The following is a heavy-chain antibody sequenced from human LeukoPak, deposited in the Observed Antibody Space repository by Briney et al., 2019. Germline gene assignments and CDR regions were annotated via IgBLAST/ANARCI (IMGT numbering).Heavy chain of an antibody. CDR1: GFRFNRDW. V-gene: IGHV5-51*01. CDR2: IYPGDSDT. D-gene: IGHD3/OR15-3a*01. CDR3: ARTRGARDAFDL. J-gene: IGHJ3*01. Sequence: GESLKISCKASGFRFNRDWIGWVRQMPGKGLECMGIIYPGDSDTRYSPSFQGQVTISADKSVSAAYLQWNSLKASDSGIYYCARTRGARDAFDLWGQGTMVTVSS.